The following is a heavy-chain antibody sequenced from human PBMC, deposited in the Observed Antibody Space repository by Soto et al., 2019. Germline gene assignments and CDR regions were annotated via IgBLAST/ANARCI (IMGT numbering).Heavy chain of an antibody. CDR3: TTNGAVAARGSYAFDI. J-gene: IGHJ3*02. CDR2: IKSKTDGGTA. Sequence: EVPLVESGGGLVKPGGSLRLSCAVSGLTFNNAWMNWVRQAPGKGLEWVGRIKSKTDGGTADYAAPVKGRFSISRDDSKNTLYLQMNSLKTEDTAVYYCTTNGAVAARGSYAFDIWGQGTMVIVSS. CDR1: GLTFNNAW. D-gene: IGHD6-19*01. V-gene: IGHV3-15*07.